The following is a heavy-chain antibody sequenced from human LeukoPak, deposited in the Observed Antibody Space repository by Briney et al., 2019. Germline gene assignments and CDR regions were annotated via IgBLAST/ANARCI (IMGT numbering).Heavy chain of an antibody. V-gene: IGHV1-2*02. D-gene: IGHD2-2*02. CDR2: INPNSGGT. CDR3: AREGYCSSTSCYTREAELDAFDI. J-gene: IGHJ3*02. CDR1: GYTFTGYY. Sequence: ASVKVSCKASGYTFTGYYMHWVRQAPGQGLEWMGWINPNSGGTNYAQKFQGRVTMTRDTSISTAYMELSRLRSDDTAGYYCAREGYCSSTSCYTREAELDAFDIWGQGTMVTVSS.